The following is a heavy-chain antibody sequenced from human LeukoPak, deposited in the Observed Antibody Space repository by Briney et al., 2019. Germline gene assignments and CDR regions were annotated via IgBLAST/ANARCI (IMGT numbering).Heavy chain of an antibody. CDR3: ARIRMRTAYYYDSSRDY. CDR1: GYSFTSYW. V-gene: IGHV5-10-1*01. D-gene: IGHD3-22*01. J-gene: IGHJ4*02. CDR2: IDPSDSYT. Sequence: GESLRISCKGSGYSFTSYWISWVRQMPGKGLEWMGRIDPSDSYTNYSPSFQGHVTISADKSISTAYLQWSSLKASDTAMYYCARIRMRTAYYYDSSRDYWGQGTLATVSS.